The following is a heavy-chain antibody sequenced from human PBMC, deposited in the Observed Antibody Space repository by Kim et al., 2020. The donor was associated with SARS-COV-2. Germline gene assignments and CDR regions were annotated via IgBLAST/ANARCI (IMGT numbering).Heavy chain of an antibody. V-gene: IGHV3-30*04. CDR2: ISYDGSNK. Sequence: GGSLRLSCAASGFTFSSYAMHWVRQAPGKGLEWVAVISYDGSNKYYADSVKGRFTISRDNSKNTLYLQMNSLRAEDTAVYYCARAGKTERAAEGNYFDYWGQGTLVTVSS. D-gene: IGHD6-13*01. J-gene: IGHJ4*02. CDR3: ARAGKTERAAEGNYFDY. CDR1: GFTFSSYA.